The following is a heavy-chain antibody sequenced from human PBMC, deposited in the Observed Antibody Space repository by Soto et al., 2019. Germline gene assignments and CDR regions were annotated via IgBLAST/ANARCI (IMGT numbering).Heavy chain of an antibody. CDR1: GFTFSSYA. J-gene: IGHJ6*02. CDR3: AGGIAVAGTSHYYYGMDV. Sequence: GGSLRLSCAASGFTFSSYAMSWVRQAPGKXLEWVSAISGSGGSTYYADSVKGRFTISRDNSKNTLYLQMNSLRAEDTAVYYCAGGIAVAGTSHYYYGMDVWGQGTTVTVYS. V-gene: IGHV3-23*01. CDR2: ISGSGGST. D-gene: IGHD6-19*01.